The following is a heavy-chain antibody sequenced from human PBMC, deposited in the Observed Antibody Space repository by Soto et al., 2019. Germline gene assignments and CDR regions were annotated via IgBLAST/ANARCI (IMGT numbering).Heavy chain of an antibody. Sequence: EVQLVESGGGLVQPGGSLRLSCAASGFTFSDYWMSWVRQAPGKGLEWVANIKQDGDETFYVDAVKGRFSISRDNAKNSLYLQMTYVGVEDTAVYYCARQNKGDYDNWGQGTVVRVS. CDR1: GFTFSDYW. CDR3: ARQNKGDYDN. D-gene: IGHD4-17*01. J-gene: IGHJ1*01. CDR2: IKQDGDET. V-gene: IGHV3-7*04.